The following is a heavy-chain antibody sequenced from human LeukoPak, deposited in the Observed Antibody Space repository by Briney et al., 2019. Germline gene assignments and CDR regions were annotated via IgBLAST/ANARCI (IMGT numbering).Heavy chain of an antibody. Sequence: ASVKVSCKASGYTFTSYGISWVRQAPGQRLEWMGWISVYKGNTNYAQKLQGRVTMTTDTSTSTVYMELRSLRSDDTAVYYCGRSMDSSTSRLIEYWGQGTLVTVSS. J-gene: IGHJ4*02. D-gene: IGHD6-6*01. CDR3: GRSMDSSTSRLIEY. V-gene: IGHV1-18*01. CDR2: ISVYKGNT. CDR1: GYTFTSYG.